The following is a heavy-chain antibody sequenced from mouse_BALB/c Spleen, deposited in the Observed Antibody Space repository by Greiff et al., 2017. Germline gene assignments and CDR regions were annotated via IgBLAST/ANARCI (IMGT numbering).Heavy chain of an antibody. CDR3: AGKDESTMIKGDYAMDY. Sequence: QVHVKQSGPGLVQPSQSLSITCTVSGFSLTSYGVHWVRQSPGKGLEWLGVIWSGGSTDYNAAFISRLSISKDNSKSQVFFKMNSLQANDTAIYYCAGKDESTMIKGDYAMDYWGQGTSVTVSS. CDR1: GFSLTSYG. V-gene: IGHV2-2*02. D-gene: IGHD2-4*01. J-gene: IGHJ4*01. CDR2: IWSGGST.